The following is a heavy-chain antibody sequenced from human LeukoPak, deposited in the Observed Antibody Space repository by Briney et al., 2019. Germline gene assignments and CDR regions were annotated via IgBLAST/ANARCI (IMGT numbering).Heavy chain of an antibody. CDR2: ISGSGGST. D-gene: IGHD6-19*01. CDR1: GFTFSSYA. V-gene: IGHV3-23*01. Sequence: GGSLRLSCAASGFTFSSYAMSWVRQAPGKGLEWVSAISGSGGSTYYADSVKGRFTISRDNSKNTLYLQMNSLRAEDTVVYYCAKAKQGEWLVPAGHYWGQGTLVTVSS. J-gene: IGHJ4*02. CDR3: AKAKQGEWLVPAGHY.